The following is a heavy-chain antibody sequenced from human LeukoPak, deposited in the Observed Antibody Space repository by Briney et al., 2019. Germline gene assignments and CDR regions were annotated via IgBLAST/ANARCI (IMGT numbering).Heavy chain of an antibody. J-gene: IGHJ5*02. CDR3: ARDWFVVVVAATLNGNWFDP. D-gene: IGHD2-15*01. CDR2: INPNSGGT. CDR1: GYTFTGYY. Sequence: GASVKVSCKASGYTFTGYYMHWVRQAPGQGLEWMGWINPNSGGTNYAQTFQGRVTMTRDTSITTAYMELSRLRSDDTAGYYCARDWFVVVVAATLNGNWFDPWGQGTLVTVSS. V-gene: IGHV1-2*02.